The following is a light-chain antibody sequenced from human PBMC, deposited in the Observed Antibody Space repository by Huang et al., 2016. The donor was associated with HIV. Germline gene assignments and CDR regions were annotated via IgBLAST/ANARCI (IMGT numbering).Light chain of an antibody. CDR3: HQYNYWPPA. J-gene: IGKJ4*01. V-gene: IGKV3-15*01. CDR1: QSVSTN. CDR2: AAS. Sequence: EILMTQSPATLSVSPGDRATLSCRASQSVSTNLAWYQQKPGQAPRLRIFAASTRATGVPDRFSGSGSGTEFTLTISSLQSEDVAVYSCHQYNYWPPAFGGGTKVEIK.